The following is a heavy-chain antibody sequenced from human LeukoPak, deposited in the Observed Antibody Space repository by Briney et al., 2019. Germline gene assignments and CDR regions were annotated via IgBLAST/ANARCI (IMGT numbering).Heavy chain of an antibody. CDR1: GDSVSSNSAA. V-gene: IGHV6-1*01. D-gene: IGHD6-19*01. J-gene: IGHJ4*02. CDR3: ARTYSSGWYNLDY. Sequence: SQTLSLPCAISGDSVSSNSAAWNWIRQSPSRGLEWLGRTYYRSKWYNDYAVSVKSRITINPDTSKNQFSLQLNSVTPEDTAVCYCARTYSSGWYNLDYWGQGTLVTVSS. CDR2: TYYRSKWYN.